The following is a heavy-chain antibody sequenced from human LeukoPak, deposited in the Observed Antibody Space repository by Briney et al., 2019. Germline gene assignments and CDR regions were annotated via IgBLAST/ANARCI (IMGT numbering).Heavy chain of an antibody. D-gene: IGHD2-21*02. V-gene: IGHV4-30-2*01. CDR3: ARVSLEVTAVDY. J-gene: IGHJ4*02. CDR1: GGSTSSGGYS. Sequence: PSETLSLTCAVSGGSTSSGGYSWSWIRQPPGKGLEWIGYIYHSGSTYYNPSLKSRVTISVDRSKNQFSLKLSSVTAADTAVYYCARVSLEVTAVDYWGQGTLVTVSS. CDR2: IYHSGST.